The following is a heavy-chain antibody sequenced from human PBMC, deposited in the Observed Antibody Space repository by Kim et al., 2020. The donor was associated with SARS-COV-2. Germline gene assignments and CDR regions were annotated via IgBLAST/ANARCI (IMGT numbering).Heavy chain of an antibody. Sequence: YAQKFQGRVTMTRDTSTSTVYMELSSLRSEDTAVYYCARAGYSYGHYFDYWGQGTLVTVSS. V-gene: IGHV1-46*01. J-gene: IGHJ4*02. D-gene: IGHD5-18*01. CDR3: ARAGYSYGHYFDY.